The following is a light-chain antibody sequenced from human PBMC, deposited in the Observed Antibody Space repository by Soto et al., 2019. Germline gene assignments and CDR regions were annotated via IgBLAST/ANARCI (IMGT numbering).Light chain of an antibody. V-gene: IGKV1-5*01. CDR3: RQYNNYPWM. J-gene: IGKJ1*01. Sequence: DVHMTQSPSTLSASVGDRVTITCRASETIGSWLAWYQQKPGKAPKLLIFGASTLESGVPSRFSGSASGTEFALTVSSLQPEDFATYYCRQYNNYPWMFGHGTKVEIK. CDR2: GAS. CDR1: ETIGSW.